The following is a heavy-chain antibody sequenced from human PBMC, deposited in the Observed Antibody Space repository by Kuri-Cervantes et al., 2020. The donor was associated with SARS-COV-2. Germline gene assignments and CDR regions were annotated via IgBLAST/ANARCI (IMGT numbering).Heavy chain of an antibody. Sequence: LSLTCAASGFTFSSYAMSWVRQAPGKGLEWVSANSGSGGSTYYADSVKGRFTISRDNSKNTLYLQMNSLRAEDTAVYYCASSGWDYYDSSGYYYHYYGMDVWGQGTTVTVSS. CDR1: GFTFSSYA. V-gene: IGHV3-23*01. CDR2: NSGSGGST. D-gene: IGHD3-22*01. CDR3: ASSGWDYYDSSGYYYHYYGMDV. J-gene: IGHJ6*02.